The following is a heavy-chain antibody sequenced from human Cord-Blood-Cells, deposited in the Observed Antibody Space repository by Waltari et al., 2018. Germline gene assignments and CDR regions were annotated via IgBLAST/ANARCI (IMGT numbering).Heavy chain of an antibody. J-gene: IGHJ4*02. Sequence: QVQLVQSGAEVKKPGSSVRVSCKASGGTFSSYAISWVRQAPGQGLEWMGGIIPILGTANDAQKFQGRVTITADESTSTAYMELSSLRSEDTAVYYCASLGGEVATFDYWGQGTLVTVSS. CDR3: ASLGGEVATFDY. V-gene: IGHV1-69*12. CDR1: GGTFSSYA. D-gene: IGHD5-12*01. CDR2: IIPILGTA.